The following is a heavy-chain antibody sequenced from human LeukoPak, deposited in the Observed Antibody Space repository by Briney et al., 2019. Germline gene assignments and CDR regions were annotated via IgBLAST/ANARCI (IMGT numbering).Heavy chain of an antibody. CDR2: MNLDGSEK. V-gene: IGHV3-7*01. D-gene: IGHD3/OR15-3a*01. CDR3: ARDDGFSCYSY. J-gene: IGHJ4*02. Sequence: GGSLRLSCAASGFTFSSYWMTWVRQAPGKGLEWVANMNLDGSEKYYVDSVKGRFIISRDNAKNSLYLQMNSLTAEDTAIYYCARDDGFSCYSYWGQGTLVTVSS. CDR1: GFTFSSYW.